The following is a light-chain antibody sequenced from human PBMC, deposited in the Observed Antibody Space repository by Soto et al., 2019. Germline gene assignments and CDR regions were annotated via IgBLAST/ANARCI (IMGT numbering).Light chain of an antibody. Sequence: QSALPHPPQLPGSPGRPVPISCLGTAGDVGDYKYVSWYRQHPGKAPKLIIYDVSERPSGVPDRFSGSKSGNTASLTISGLQAEDEADYYCCSYAGSYSYVFGTGTKLTVL. CDR1: AGDVGDYKY. CDR3: CSYAGSYSYV. V-gene: IGLV2-11*01. CDR2: DVS. J-gene: IGLJ1*01.